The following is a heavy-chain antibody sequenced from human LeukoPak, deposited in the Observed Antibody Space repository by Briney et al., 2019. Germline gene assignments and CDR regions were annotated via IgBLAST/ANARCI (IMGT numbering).Heavy chain of an antibody. V-gene: IGHV3-23*01. CDR2: ISHSGYST. CDR1: GFTFSSYG. D-gene: IGHD2-15*01. J-gene: IGHJ4*02. Sequence: GGSLRLSCAASGFTFSSYGMSWVRQAPGKGLEWVSTISHSGYSTYYADSVKGRFTISRDSSKNTLYLQMNSLRADDTAVYYCAKIMAQYCSGGSCNEIDYWGQGTLVTVSS. CDR3: AKIMAQYCSGGSCNEIDY.